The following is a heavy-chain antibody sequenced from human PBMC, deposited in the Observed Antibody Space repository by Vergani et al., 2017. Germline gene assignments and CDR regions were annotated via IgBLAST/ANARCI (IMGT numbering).Heavy chain of an antibody. CDR3: VRVKGSNWNDHLYDI. D-gene: IGHD1-1*01. CDR2: IRSKAYGQAT. V-gene: IGHV3-49*05. Sequence: EVQMVESGGGLVKPGGSLRLSCTTSGFTFGYYAMDWFRQAPGQGLEWVGGIRSKAYGQATIYAASVKCRFTISRDDSKSYLYLQMNSLQTEDTALYYCVRVKGSNWNDHLYDIWGQGTLVTVSS. CDR1: GFTFGYYA. J-gene: IGHJ3*02.